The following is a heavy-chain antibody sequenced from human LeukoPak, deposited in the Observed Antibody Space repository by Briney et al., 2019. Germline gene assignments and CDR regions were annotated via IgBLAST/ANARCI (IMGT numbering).Heavy chain of an antibody. Sequence: PSETLSLTCAVYGGSFSGYYWSWIRQPPGKGLEWIGEINHSGGTNYNPSLKSRVTISVDTSKNQFSLKLSSVTAADTAVYYCARGPGGVVNYWGQGTLVTVSS. CDR2: INHSGGT. V-gene: IGHV4-34*01. CDR3: ARGPGGVVNY. J-gene: IGHJ4*02. D-gene: IGHD2-15*01. CDR1: GGSFSGYY.